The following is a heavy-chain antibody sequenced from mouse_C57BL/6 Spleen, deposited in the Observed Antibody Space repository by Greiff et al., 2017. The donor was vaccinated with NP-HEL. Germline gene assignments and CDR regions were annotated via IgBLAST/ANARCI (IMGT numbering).Heavy chain of an antibody. CDR3: ARPLYYYGSSYDPDYYAMDY. Sequence: QVQLQQPGAELVKPGASVKMSCKASGYTFTSYWLTWVQQRPGQGLEWLGDIYPGSGSTNYNEKFKSKAPLTVDTSSSTAYMQLSSLTSEDSAVYYCARPLYYYGSSYDPDYYAMDYWGQGTSVTVSS. CDR2: IYPGSGST. J-gene: IGHJ4*01. D-gene: IGHD1-1*01. V-gene: IGHV1-55*01. CDR1: GYTFTSYW.